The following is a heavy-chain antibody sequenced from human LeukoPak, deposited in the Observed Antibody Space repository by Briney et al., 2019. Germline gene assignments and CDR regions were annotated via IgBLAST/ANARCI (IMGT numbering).Heavy chain of an antibody. D-gene: IGHD3-10*01. J-gene: IGHJ4*02. CDR2: IYSGGST. CDR3: ARARGVPIYTDY. V-gene: IGHV3-66*01. Sequence: PGGSLRLSCAASGFTVSSNYMSWVRQAPGKGLEWVSVIYSGGSTYYADSVKGRFTISRDNAKNSLYLQMNSLRAEDTAVYYCARARGVPIYTDYWGQGTLVTVSS. CDR1: GFTVSSNY.